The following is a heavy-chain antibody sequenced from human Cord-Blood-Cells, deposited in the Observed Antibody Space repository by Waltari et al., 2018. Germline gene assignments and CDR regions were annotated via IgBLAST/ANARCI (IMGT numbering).Heavy chain of an antibody. CDR2: ISYDGSNK. CDR3: ARDSRSGGMDV. V-gene: IGHV3-30-3*01. Sequence: QVQLVESGGGVVQPGRSLRLSCAASGFTFCSYALHWVRQAPGKGLEWVAVISYDGSNKYYADSVKGRFTISRDNSKNTLYLQMNSLRAEDTAVYYCARDSRSGGMDVWGQGTTVTVSS. J-gene: IGHJ6*02. CDR1: GFTFCSYA.